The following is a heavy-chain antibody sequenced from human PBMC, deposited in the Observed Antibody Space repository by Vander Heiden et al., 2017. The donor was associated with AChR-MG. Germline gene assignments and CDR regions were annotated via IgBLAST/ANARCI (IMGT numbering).Heavy chain of an antibody. CDR3: AREDCSGGSCYLLAVDLGYYYYGMDV. D-gene: IGHD2-15*01. Sequence: QVQLVQSGAEVKKPGSSVKVSCKASGGTFSSYAISWVRQAPGQGLEWMGGIIPIFGTANYAQKFQGRVTITADESTSTAYMELSSLRSEDTAVYYCAREDCSGGSCYLLAVDLGYYYYGMDVWGQGTTVTVSS. CDR1: GGTFSSYA. J-gene: IGHJ6*02. CDR2: IIPIFGTA. V-gene: IGHV1-69*01.